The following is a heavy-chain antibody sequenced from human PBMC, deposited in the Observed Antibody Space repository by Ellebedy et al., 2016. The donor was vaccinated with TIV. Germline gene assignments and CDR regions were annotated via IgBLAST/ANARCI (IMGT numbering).Heavy chain of an antibody. Sequence: AASVKVSCKASGYTFTTYAMLWLRQALGQRLEWMAWINAGNGNTKYSQKFQARVTITRDTTATTVYMELSSLRSEDTAVYYCAKQGGYSYGSPFDYWGQGTLVTVSS. CDR2: INAGNGNT. CDR3: AKQGGYSYGSPFDY. V-gene: IGHV1-3*01. CDR1: GYTFTTYA. J-gene: IGHJ4*02. D-gene: IGHD5-18*01.